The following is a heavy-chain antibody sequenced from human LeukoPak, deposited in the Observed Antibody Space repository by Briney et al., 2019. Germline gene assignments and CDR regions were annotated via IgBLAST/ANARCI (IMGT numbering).Heavy chain of an antibody. D-gene: IGHD3-16*01. J-gene: IGHJ4*02. CDR1: GFTFSSYA. V-gene: IGHV3-30-3*01. CDR3: ARGLWGAMGTGDY. CDR2: ISYDGSYK. Sequence: GGSLRLSCAASGFTFSSYAMHWVRQAPGKGLEWVAVISYDGSYKYYADSVKGRFTISRDNSKNTLYLQMNSLRAEDTAVYYCARGLWGAMGTGDYWGQGTLVTVSS.